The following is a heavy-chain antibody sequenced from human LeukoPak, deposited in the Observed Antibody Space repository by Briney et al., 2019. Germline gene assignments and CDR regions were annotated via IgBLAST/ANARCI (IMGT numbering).Heavy chain of an antibody. Sequence: SSETLSLTCAVYGGSVSGYYWSWIRQPPGKGLEWIGEINHSGSTNYNPSLKSRVTISVDTSKNQFSLKLSSVTAADTAVYYCASMVVTDTYWGQGTLVTVSS. J-gene: IGHJ4*02. CDR2: INHSGST. D-gene: IGHD2-21*02. CDR1: GGSVSGYY. CDR3: ASMVVTDTY. V-gene: IGHV4-34*01.